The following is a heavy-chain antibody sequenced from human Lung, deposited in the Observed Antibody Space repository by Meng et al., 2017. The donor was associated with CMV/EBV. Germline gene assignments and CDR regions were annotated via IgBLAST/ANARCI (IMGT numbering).Heavy chain of an antibody. CDR1: RASISTYY. D-gene: IGHD2-15*01. Sequence: SETLSLTCTVSRASISTYYWSWIRQPPGKGLEWIGYFYYGGSTNYNPSLKSRVTILVDASKNQFSLKLSSVTAADTAIYYCARSGPCNGGICYSGKFDSWXQGTLVXVSS. V-gene: IGHV4-59*01. CDR3: ARSGPCNGGICYSGKFDS. CDR2: FYYGGST. J-gene: IGHJ5*01.